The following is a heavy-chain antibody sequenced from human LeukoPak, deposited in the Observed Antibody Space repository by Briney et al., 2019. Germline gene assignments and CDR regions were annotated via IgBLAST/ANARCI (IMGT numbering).Heavy chain of an antibody. V-gene: IGHV4-39*01. J-gene: IGHJ3*02. D-gene: IGHD3-22*01. CDR3: ARHRMYYYDSSGRGVADAFDI. Sequence: SETLSLTCTVSGGSISSSSYYWGWIRQPPGKGLEWIGSSYYGGSTYYNPSLKSRVTISVDTSKNQFSLKLSSVTAADTAVYSCARHRMYYYDSSGRGVADAFDIWGQGTMVTVSS. CDR2: SYYGGST. CDR1: GGSISSSSYY.